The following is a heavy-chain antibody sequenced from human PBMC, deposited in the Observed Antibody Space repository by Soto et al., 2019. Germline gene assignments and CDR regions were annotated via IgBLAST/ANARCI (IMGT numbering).Heavy chain of an antibody. Sequence: GGSLRLSCAASGFNFRNSPMTWVRQAPGQGLEYVSSITSSGEHTFYADSVKGRFTISRDNSKGILHLQMNSLRAEDTAIYHCAKGFIDRGANAWGQGTVVTVSS. CDR3: AKGFIDRGANA. J-gene: IGHJ5*02. D-gene: IGHD2-8*01. CDR2: ITSSGEHT. CDR1: GFNFRNSP. V-gene: IGHV3-23*01.